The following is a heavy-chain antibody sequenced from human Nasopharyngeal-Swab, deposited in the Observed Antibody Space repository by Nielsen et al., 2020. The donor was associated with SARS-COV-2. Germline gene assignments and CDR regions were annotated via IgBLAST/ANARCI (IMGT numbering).Heavy chain of an antibody. J-gene: IGHJ4*02. D-gene: IGHD2-15*01. Sequence: GGSLRLSRAASGLTFSDSAIHWVRQASGKGLEWVGRVRSKGNNYATAYSASVKGRFIIFRDDPTNTAYLQMNSLKTEDTAMYYCTRCGGGCYSGRDYWGQGTLVTVSS. CDR1: GLTFSDSA. CDR3: TRCGGGCYSGRDY. CDR2: VRSKGNNYAT. V-gene: IGHV3-73*01.